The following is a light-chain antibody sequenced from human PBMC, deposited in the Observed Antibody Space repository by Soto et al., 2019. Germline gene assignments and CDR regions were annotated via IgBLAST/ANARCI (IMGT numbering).Light chain of an antibody. V-gene: IGKV3-20*01. Sequence: EIVLPQSPGTLSLSPGERVTLSCRASQSVTRSFLAWYQQKPGQAPRLLIYGASSRATGIPDRFSGSGSGTDFTLTISRLEPEDFAVYYCHQYGSSPQAFGPGTKVDIK. CDR3: HQYGSSPQA. CDR2: GAS. CDR1: QSVTRSF. J-gene: IGKJ3*01.